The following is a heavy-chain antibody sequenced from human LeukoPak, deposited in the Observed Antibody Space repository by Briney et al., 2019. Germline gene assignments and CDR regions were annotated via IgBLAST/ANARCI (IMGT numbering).Heavy chain of an antibody. CDR2: ISYDGSNK. CDR1: GFTFSSYG. Sequence: GGSLRLSCAASGFTFSSYGMHWVRQAPGKGLEWVAVISYDGSNKYYADSVKGRFTISRDGAENTLFLQMNSLRAEDTAVYFCARGGVSGGFDYWGQGTLVTVSS. J-gene: IGHJ4*02. D-gene: IGHD3-10*01. V-gene: IGHV3-30*03. CDR3: ARGGVSGGFDY.